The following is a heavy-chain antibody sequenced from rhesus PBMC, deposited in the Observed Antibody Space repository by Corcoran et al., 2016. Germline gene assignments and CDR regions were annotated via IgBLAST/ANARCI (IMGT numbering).Heavy chain of an antibody. J-gene: IGHJ4*01. Sequence: QVQLQESGPGLVKPSETLALTCAVSGGSISDSYYWNGIRQPPGKGLEWIGNIYGNAACTYYSPSLRDRVTISKATTKHRFFLKLSCVTAADTAVYYCARGWQQLPFDYWGQGVLVTVSS. V-gene: IGHV4S9*01. D-gene: IGHD6-43*01. CDR2: IYGNAACT. CDR1: GGSISDSYY. CDR3: ARGWQQLPFDY.